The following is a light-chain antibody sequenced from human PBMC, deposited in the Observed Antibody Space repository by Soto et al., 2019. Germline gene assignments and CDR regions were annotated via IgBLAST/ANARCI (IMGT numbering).Light chain of an antibody. Sequence: EIVLTQSPGTLSLSPGERATLSCRASQRVSSSYVAWYQQKPGQAPRLLIYGASSRATGIPDRFSGSGSGIDFTLTISRLEPEDFAVYYCQPYGSSPLVTFGQGTKVEIK. J-gene: IGKJ1*01. CDR3: QPYGSSPLVT. V-gene: IGKV3-20*01. CDR2: GAS. CDR1: QRVSSSY.